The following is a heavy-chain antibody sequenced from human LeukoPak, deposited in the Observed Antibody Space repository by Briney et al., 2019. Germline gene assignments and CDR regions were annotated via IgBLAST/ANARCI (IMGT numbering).Heavy chain of an antibody. CDR3: AKGVVPSTVITPFDY. D-gene: IGHD4-23*01. Sequence: PGGSLRLSCPASGFTFSSYAMSWVRQAPGKGLEWVSSIIGSGDITYYADSVKGRFTISRDNSKNTLYLQMNSLRAEDTAVYYCAKGVVPSTVITPFDYWGQGTLVTVSS. J-gene: IGHJ4*02. V-gene: IGHV3-23*01. CDR1: GFTFSSYA. CDR2: IIGSGDIT.